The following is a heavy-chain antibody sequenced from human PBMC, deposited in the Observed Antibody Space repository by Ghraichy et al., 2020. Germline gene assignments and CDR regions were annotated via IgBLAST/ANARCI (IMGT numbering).Heavy chain of an antibody. D-gene: IGHD3-10*01. J-gene: IGHJ4*02. CDR2: ISWNGGSI. CDR1: GFTFDDYA. Sequence: GGSLRLSCAASGFTFDDYAMHWVRQAPGKGLEWVSGISWNGGSIGYADSVKGRFTISRDNAKNSLYLQMNSLRAEDTALYYCARRYDSGSYPFDYWGQGTLVTVSS. CDR3: ARRYDSGSYPFDY. V-gene: IGHV3-9*01.